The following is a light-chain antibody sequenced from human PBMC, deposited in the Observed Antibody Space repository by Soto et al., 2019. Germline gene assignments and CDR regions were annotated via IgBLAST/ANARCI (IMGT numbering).Light chain of an antibody. Sequence: QTASVSGSPGQSITISCTGTSGDVGSYNLVSWYQLRPGKAPKLMIFDVDIRPSGVSNRFSGSKSGNTASLTISGLQAEDEGDYYCSSYTGSSTLGIFGGGTKLTVL. CDR2: DVD. CDR1: SGDVGSYNL. V-gene: IGLV2-14*02. J-gene: IGLJ2*01. CDR3: SSYTGSSTLGI.